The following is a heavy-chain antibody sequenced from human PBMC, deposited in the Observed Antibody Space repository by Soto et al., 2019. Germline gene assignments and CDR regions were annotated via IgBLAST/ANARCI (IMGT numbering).Heavy chain of an antibody. V-gene: IGHV3-73*01. J-gene: IGHJ6*03. CDR1: GVTFSDSA. CDR2: IRSKPNTDAT. CDR3: TRHVDCSGGSCYSGYYYYMDV. Sequence: EVQLVESGGGLVQPGGSLKLSCAASGVTFSDSAMHWVRQASGNGLEWVGRIRSKPNTDATAYAASVKGRFTISSDDSKNTAYLQMNSLKTEDTAVYYCTRHVDCSGGSCYSGYYYYMDVWGKGTTVTVSS. D-gene: IGHD2-15*01.